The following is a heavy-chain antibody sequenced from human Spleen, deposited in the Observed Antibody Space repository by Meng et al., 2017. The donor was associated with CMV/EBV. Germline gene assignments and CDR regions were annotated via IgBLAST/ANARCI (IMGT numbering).Heavy chain of an antibody. CDR2: IKQDGSEK. CDR1: GFTFSSYW. Sequence: GESLKISCAASGFTFSSYWMSWVRQASGKGLEWVANIKQDGSEKYCVDSVKGRFTISRDNAKNSLYLQMNSLRAEDTAVYYCARGPHAISSYYYYGMDVWGQGTTVTVSS. J-gene: IGHJ6*02. D-gene: IGHD2-21*01. CDR3: ARGPHAISSYYYYGMDV. V-gene: IGHV3-7*01.